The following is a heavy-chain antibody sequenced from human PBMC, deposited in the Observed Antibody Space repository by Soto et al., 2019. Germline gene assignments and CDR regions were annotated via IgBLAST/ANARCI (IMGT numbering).Heavy chain of an antibody. D-gene: IGHD2-15*01. Sequence: QVPLVESGGGVVQPGRSLRLSCAASGFTFSSYGMHWVRQAPGKGLEWVAVISYDGSNKYYADSVKGRFTISRDNSKNTMYLQMNSLRAEDTAVYYCAKDLGGIAGVYWGQGTLVTVSS. V-gene: IGHV3-30*18. CDR2: ISYDGSNK. CDR3: AKDLGGIAGVY. J-gene: IGHJ4*02. CDR1: GFTFSSYG.